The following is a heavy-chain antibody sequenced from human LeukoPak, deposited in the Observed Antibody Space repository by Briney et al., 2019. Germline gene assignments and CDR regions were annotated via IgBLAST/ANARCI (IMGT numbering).Heavy chain of an antibody. CDR3: ARDRSGYEYLDL. V-gene: IGHV3-66*01. CDR1: GFTVNSPL. J-gene: IGHJ4*02. Sequence: PGESLRLSCAASGFTVNSPLMSWVRQAPGKGLEWVSIAFRGGNTFYADSAMGRFTIFRDNSNTLYLQMNSLTGEDTAVYDCARDRSGYEYLDLWGQGTLLTVSS. CDR2: AFRGGNT. D-gene: IGHD5-12*01.